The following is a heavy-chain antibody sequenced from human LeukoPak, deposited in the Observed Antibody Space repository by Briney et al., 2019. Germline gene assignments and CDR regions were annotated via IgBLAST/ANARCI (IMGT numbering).Heavy chain of an antibody. CDR2: INPNRGGT. D-gene: IGHD2-2*01. V-gene: IGHV1-2*02. Sequence: GASVTVSFTASGYTFTGYYMHWVRQAPGQGLAWMGWINPNRGGTNYAQKFQGRVTMTRDTSISTAYMELSRLRSDDTAVYYCARGHPLGYCSSTSCYGRDWFDPWGQGTLVTVSS. J-gene: IGHJ5*02. CDR3: ARGHPLGYCSSTSCYGRDWFDP. CDR1: GYTFTGYY.